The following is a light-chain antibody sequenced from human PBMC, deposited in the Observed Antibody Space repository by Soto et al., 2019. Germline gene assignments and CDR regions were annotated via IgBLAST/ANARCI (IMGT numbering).Light chain of an antibody. CDR2: DTS. CDR3: LHYVTWPLA. Sequence: EVVMTQSPATLSVSPGERATLSCRASRGIGSTLAWYQQKPGQTPRLLIYDTSTRATGVPGRFIGSRSGTEFTLTITRLQSEDFAIYYCLHYVTWPLAFGGGTRVET. CDR1: RGIGST. V-gene: IGKV3-15*01. J-gene: IGKJ4*01.